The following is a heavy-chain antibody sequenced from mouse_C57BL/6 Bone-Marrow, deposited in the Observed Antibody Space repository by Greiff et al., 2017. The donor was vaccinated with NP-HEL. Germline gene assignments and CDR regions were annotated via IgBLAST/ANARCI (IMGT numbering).Heavy chain of an antibody. J-gene: IGHJ3*01. CDR3: ARSRFRYYGSCWGFAY. V-gene: IGHV1-53*01. Sequence: QVQLQQPGTELVKPGASVKLSCKASGYTFTSYWMHWVKQRPGQGLEWIGNINPSNGGTNYNEKFKSKATLTVDKSSSTAYMQLSSLTSEDSAVYYCARSRFRYYGSCWGFAYWGQGTLVTVSA. D-gene: IGHD1-1*01. CDR2: INPSNGGT. CDR1: GYTFTSYW.